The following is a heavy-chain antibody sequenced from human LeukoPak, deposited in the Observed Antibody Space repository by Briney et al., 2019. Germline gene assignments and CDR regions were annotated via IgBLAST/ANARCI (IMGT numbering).Heavy chain of an antibody. J-gene: IGHJ4*02. D-gene: IGHD3-16*02. CDR1: GFTFSSYS. CDR3: ARSSTQTYVWGSYRPYYFDY. Sequence: GGSLRLSCAASGFTFSSYSMNWVRQAPGKGLERVSSISSSSSYIYYADSVKGRFTISRDNAKNSLYLQMNSLRAEDTAVYYCARSSTQTYVWGSYRPYYFDYWGQGTLVTVSS. V-gene: IGHV3-21*01. CDR2: ISSSSSYI.